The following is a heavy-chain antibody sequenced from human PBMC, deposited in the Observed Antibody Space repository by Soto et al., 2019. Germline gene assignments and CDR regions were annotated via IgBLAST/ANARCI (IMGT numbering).Heavy chain of an antibody. J-gene: IGHJ4*02. CDR1: GFTFSSYS. D-gene: IGHD5-18*01. Sequence: PGGSLRLSCAASGFTFSSYSMNWVRQAPGKGLEWVSYISSSSSTIYYADSVKGRFTISRDNAKNSLCLQMNSLRAEDTAVYYCATDYSSYGGFGYWGEGTLVTVSS. CDR2: ISSSSSTI. V-gene: IGHV3-48*01. CDR3: ATDYSSYGGFGY.